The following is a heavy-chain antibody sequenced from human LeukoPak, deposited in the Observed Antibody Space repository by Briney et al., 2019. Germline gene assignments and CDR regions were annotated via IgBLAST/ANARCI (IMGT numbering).Heavy chain of an antibody. CDR2: INHSGST. CDR3: ARGGYSYGFDY. CDR1: GGSFSGYY. D-gene: IGHD5-18*01. Sequence: SETLSLTRAVYGGSFSGYYWSWIRQPPGNGLEWIGEINHSGSTNYNPSLKSRVAISVDTSKNQFSLKLSSVTAADTAVYYCARGGYSYGFDYWGQGTLVTVSS. J-gene: IGHJ4*02. V-gene: IGHV4-34*01.